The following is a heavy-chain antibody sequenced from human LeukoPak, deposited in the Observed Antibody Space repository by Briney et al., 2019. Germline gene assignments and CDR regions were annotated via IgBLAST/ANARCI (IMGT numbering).Heavy chain of an antibody. CDR1: GGSFSGYY. V-gene: IGHV4-34*01. CDR3: ARHVTRYYYGSGSYDWFDP. Sequence: SETLSLTCAVYGGSFSGYYWSWIRQPPGKGLEWIGEINHSGSTNYNPSLKSRVTISVDTSKNQSSLKLSSVTAADTAVYYCARHVTRYYYGSGSYDWFDPWGQGTLVTVSS. D-gene: IGHD3-10*01. CDR2: INHSGST. J-gene: IGHJ5*02.